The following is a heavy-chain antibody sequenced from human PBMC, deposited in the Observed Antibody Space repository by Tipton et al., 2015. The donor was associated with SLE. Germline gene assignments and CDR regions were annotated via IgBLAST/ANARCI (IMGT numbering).Heavy chain of an antibody. Sequence: TLSLTCTVSGDSISSYYWNWIRQSPGKGLEWIGYVYYSGGTNYNPSLKSRVTISVDTSKNQFSLKLSSVTAADTAVYYCVREGCSGGSCASYYYGMDVWGQGTTVTVSS. V-gene: IGHV4-59*12. CDR1: GDSISSYY. J-gene: IGHJ6*02. D-gene: IGHD2-15*01. CDR3: VREGCSGGSCASYYYGMDV. CDR2: VYYSGGT.